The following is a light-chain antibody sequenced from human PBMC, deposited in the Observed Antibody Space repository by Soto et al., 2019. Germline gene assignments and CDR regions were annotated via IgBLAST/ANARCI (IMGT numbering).Light chain of an antibody. CDR1: SNDVGAYNY. CDR3: CSYAASFWV. Sequence: QSALTQPRSVSGSPVQSVTISFAGTSNDVGAYNYVSWYQQHPGKAPKLIIYAVIKRPSGVPDSFSGSKSVNTASLTISGLQTEDEADYYCCSYAASFWVFGGGTKVTVL. J-gene: IGLJ3*02. V-gene: IGLV2-11*01. CDR2: AVI.